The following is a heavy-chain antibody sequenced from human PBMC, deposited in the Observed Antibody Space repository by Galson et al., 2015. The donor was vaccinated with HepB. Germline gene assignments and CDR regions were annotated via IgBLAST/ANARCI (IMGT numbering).Heavy chain of an antibody. Sequence: SLRLSCAASGFTFSSYAMSWVRQAPGKGLEWVSAISGSTRNTYYADSVKGRFTISRDNSKNTLYLQVNSLRAEDTALYYCATGSDLFDYWGQGMLVTVSS. D-gene: IGHD6-19*01. CDR2: ISGSTRNT. V-gene: IGHV3-23*01. CDR3: ATGSDLFDY. J-gene: IGHJ4*02. CDR1: GFTFSSYA.